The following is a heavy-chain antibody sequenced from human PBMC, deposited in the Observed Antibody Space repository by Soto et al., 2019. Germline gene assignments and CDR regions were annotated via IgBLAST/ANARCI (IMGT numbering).Heavy chain of an antibody. CDR3: ARHEISSRFFYFDY. V-gene: IGHV4-59*08. CDR2: IYYSGST. CDR1: GGSISSYY. D-gene: IGHD6-13*01. J-gene: IGHJ4*02. Sequence: QVQLQESGPGLVKPSETLSLTCTVSGGSISSYYWSWIRQSPGKGLEWIGYIYYSGSTNYNPSLKCRVTISVDTSRNQFSLKLSSVTAADTAVYYCARHEISSRFFYFDYWGQGTLVTVSS.